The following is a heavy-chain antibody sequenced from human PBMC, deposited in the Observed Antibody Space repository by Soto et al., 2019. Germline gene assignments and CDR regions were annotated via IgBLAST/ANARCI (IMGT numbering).Heavy chain of an antibody. CDR1: GFTFSSYA. CDR2: ISGSGGST. D-gene: IGHD3-3*01. Sequence: PGGSLRLSCAASGFTFSSYAMSWVRQAPGKGLEWVSAISGSGGSTYYADSVKGRFTISRDNSKNTLYLQMNSLRAEDTAVYYCAKDWVHYDFWSGYSGKGYYYYGMDVWGQGTTVTVSS. V-gene: IGHV3-23*01. J-gene: IGHJ6*02. CDR3: AKDWVHYDFWSGYSGKGYYYYGMDV.